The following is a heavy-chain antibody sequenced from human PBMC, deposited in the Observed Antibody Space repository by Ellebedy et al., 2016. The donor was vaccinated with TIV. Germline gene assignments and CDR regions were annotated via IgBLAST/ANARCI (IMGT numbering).Heavy chain of an antibody. CDR3: ARGLWDYDSSGYYPDV. CDR1: GGSFSGYY. V-gene: IGHV4-34*01. Sequence: SETLSLXXAVYGGSFSGYYWSWIRQPPGKGLEWIGEINHSGSTNYNPSLKSRVTISVDTSKNQLSLKLSSVTAADTAVYYCARGLWDYDSSGYYPDVWGQGTTVTVSS. J-gene: IGHJ6*02. CDR2: INHSGST. D-gene: IGHD3-22*01.